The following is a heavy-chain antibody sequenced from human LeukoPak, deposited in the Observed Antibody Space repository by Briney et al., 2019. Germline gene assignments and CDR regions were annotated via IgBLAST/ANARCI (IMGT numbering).Heavy chain of an antibody. CDR2: INPSGGST. D-gene: IGHD3-10*01. J-gene: IGHJ3*02. V-gene: IGHV1-46*01. CDR3: AIEHGSAPEAFDI. CDR1: GYTFTSYY. Sequence: GSSVKVSCKASGYTFTSYYMHWVRQAPGQGLEWMGIINPSGGSTSYAQKFQGRVTMTRDTSTSTVYMELSSLRSGDTAVYYCAIEHGSAPEAFDIWGQGTMVTVSS.